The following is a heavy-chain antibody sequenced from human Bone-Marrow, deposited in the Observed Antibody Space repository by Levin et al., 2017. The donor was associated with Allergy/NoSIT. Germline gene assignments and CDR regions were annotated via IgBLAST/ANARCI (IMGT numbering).Heavy chain of an antibody. D-gene: IGHD5-12*01. J-gene: IGHJ5*02. CDR1: GFRFSDYS. Sequence: PGGSLRLSCTVSGFRFSDYSIYWVRQAPGKGLEWISSISSDSSDLYYADSVKGRFTISRDNAKNSLNLQVSSLRAEDTAVYYCARGLEYSGLPWGQGTLVTVSS. V-gene: IGHV3-21*01. CDR2: ISSDSSDL. CDR3: ARGLEYSGLP.